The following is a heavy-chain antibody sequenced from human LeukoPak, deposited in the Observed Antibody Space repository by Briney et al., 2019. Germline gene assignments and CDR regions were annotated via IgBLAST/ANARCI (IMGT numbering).Heavy chain of an antibody. V-gene: IGHV5-51*01. CDR2: IYPGDSDT. Sequence: GESLKISCKGSGYSFTSYWIGWVREMPGKGLEWMGIIYPGDSDTRYSPSFQGQVTISADKSISTAYLQWSNLKASDTAMYYCARLVVRGVSYYYYYMDVWGKGTTVTVSS. CDR3: ARLVVRGVSYYYYYMDV. J-gene: IGHJ6*03. CDR1: GYSFTSYW. D-gene: IGHD3-10*01.